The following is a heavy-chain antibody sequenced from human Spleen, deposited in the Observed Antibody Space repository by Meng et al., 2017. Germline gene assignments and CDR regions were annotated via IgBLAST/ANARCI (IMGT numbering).Heavy chain of an antibody. CDR1: GFTFSNYE. Sequence: GGSLRLSCAASGFTFSNYEMNWVRQAPGKGLEWVSYISSSGSTIYYADSVKGRFTISRDNSKNTLYLQMNSLRVEETAVYYCAKDRVGVVYCSSTSCYGRYESCGQAIL. CDR3: AKDRVGVVYCSSTSCYGRYES. J-gene: IGHJ5*02. CDR2: ISSSGSTI. D-gene: IGHD2-2*01. V-gene: IGHV3-48*03.